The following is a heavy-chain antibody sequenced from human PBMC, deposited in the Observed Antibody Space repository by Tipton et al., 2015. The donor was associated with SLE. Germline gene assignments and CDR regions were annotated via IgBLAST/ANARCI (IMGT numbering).Heavy chain of an antibody. D-gene: IGHD6-19*01. V-gene: IGHV4-59*12. CDR3: ARDFEQYSSDWFYYYYGMDV. Sequence: TLSLTCSVSGGSISNYYWSWILQPPGKGLEWIGHIHYRGDTNYNPSLKSRVTLSSDTAKNQFSLNLTSVTAADTAVYYCARDFEQYSSDWFYYYYGMDVWGQGTTVTVSS. CDR2: IHYRGDT. J-gene: IGHJ6*02. CDR1: GGSISNYY.